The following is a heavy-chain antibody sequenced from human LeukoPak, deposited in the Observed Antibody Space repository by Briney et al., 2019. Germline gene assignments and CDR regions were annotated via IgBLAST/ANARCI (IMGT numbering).Heavy chain of an antibody. J-gene: IGHJ6*02. CDR3: ARDQGCTNGVCYTEYYYGMDV. V-gene: IGHV1-2*02. D-gene: IGHD2-8*01. CDR1: GYTFTGYY. Sequence: GASVKVSCKASGYTFTGYYMHWVRQAPGQGLEWMGWINPNSGGTNYAQKFQGRVTMTTDTSTSTAYMELRSLRSDDTAVYYCARDQGCTNGVCYTEYYYGMDVWGQGTTVTVSS. CDR2: INPNSGGT.